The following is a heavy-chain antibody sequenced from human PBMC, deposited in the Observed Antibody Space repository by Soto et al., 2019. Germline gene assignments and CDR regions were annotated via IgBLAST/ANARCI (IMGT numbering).Heavy chain of an antibody. Sequence: EVQMLESGGGLVQPGGSLRLSCAASGFTFSSYAMSWVRQAPGKGLEWVSAISGSGGSTYYADSVKGRFTISRDNAKNTLYLQMNSLRAEDTAVYYCAKAVIGGYSYGLLYGMDVWGQGTTVPVSS. CDR2: ISGSGGST. CDR3: AKAVIGGYSYGLLYGMDV. D-gene: IGHD5-18*01. CDR1: GFTFSSYA. V-gene: IGHV3-23*01. J-gene: IGHJ6*02.